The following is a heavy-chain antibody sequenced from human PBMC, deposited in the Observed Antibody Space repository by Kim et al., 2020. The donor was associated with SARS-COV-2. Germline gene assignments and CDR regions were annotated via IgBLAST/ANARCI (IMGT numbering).Heavy chain of an antibody. V-gene: IGHV1-3*01. CDR1: GYTFTSYA. J-gene: IGHJ6*02. CDR3: ASNYDSSGYKMEYYYYGMDV. Sequence: ASVKVSCKASGYTFTSYAMHWVRQAPGQRLEWMGWINAGNGNTKYSQKFQGRVTITRDTSASTAYMELSSLRSEDTAVYYCASNYDSSGYKMEYYYYGMDVWGQGTTVTVSS. D-gene: IGHD3-22*01. CDR2: INAGNGNT.